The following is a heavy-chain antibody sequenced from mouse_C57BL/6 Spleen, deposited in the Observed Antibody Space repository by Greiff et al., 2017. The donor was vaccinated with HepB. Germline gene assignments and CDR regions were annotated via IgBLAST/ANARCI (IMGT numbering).Heavy chain of an antibody. J-gene: IGHJ2*01. CDR2: INPRNGGT. Sequence: QVQLQQPGTELVKPGASVKLSCKASGYTFTSYWMHWVKQRPGQGLEWIGNINPRNGGTNYNEKFKSKATLTVDKSSSTAYMQLSSLTSEDSAVYYCARSTVGRYYFDYWGQGTTLTVSS. CDR3: ARSTVGRYYFDY. V-gene: IGHV1-53*01. D-gene: IGHD1-1*01. CDR1: GYTFTSYW.